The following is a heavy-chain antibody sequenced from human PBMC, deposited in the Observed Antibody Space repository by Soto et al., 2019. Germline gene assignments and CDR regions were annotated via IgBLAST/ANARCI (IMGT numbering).Heavy chain of an antibody. V-gene: IGHV2-5*02. CDR2: IYWDDDK. J-gene: IGHJ4*02. CDR3: ARSVWTTFDY. Sequence: CCPTLVNPTQTLTLTCTFSGFSLSTSGVGVGRNRQPPGKAMEWLALIYWDDDKHYRTSLKSRLTITKDTSKNQVVLTMTNMDLVDTATYYCARSVWTTFDYWGQGTLVTVSS. D-gene: IGHD4-4*01. CDR1: GFSLSTSGVG.